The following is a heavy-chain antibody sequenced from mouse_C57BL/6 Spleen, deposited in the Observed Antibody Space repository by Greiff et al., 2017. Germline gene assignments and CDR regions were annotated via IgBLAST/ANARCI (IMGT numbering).Heavy chain of an antibody. CDR2: IYPGSGST. D-gene: IGHD2-4*01. CDR1: GYTFTSYW. J-gene: IGHJ4*01. CDR3: ARIDYADYYAMDY. Sequence: QVQLQQPGAELVKPGASVKMSCKASGYTFTSYWITWVKQRPGQGLEWIGDIYPGSGSTNYNEKFKSKATLTVDTSSSTAYMQLSSLTSEDSAVYYGARIDYADYYAMDYWGQGTSVTVSA. V-gene: IGHV1-55*01.